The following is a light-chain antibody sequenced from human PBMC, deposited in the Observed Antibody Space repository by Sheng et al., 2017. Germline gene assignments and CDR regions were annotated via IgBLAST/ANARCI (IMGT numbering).Light chain of an antibody. CDR1: QSISSY. CDR2: AAS. Sequence: DIQMTQSPSSLSASVGDRVTITCRASQSISSYLNWYQQKPGKAPKLLIYAASSLQSGVPSRFSGSGSGTDFTLTISSLQPEDFATYYCQQSYSTPPTFGQDQGGIQT. V-gene: IGKV1-39*01. J-gene: IGKJ1*01. CDR3: QQSYSTPPT.